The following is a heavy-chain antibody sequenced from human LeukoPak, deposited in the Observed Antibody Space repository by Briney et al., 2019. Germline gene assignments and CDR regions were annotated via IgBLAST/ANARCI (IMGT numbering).Heavy chain of an antibody. D-gene: IGHD3-16*01. V-gene: IGHV3-21*01. CDR1: GFTFSSYS. Sequence: GGPLRLSCAASGFTFSSYSMNWVRQAPGKGLEWVSSISSSSSYIYYADSVKGRFTISRDNAKNSLYLQMNILRSEYTAVYYFARTCLYDYVCARPNPLDIWGEGTMVSVSS. J-gene: IGHJ3*02. CDR3: ARTCLYDYVCARPNPLDI. CDR2: ISSSSSYI.